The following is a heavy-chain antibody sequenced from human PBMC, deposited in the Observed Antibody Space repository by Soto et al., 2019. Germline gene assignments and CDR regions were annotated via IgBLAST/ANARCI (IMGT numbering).Heavy chain of an antibody. CDR2: IKQDGSEK. D-gene: IGHD5-18*01. J-gene: IGHJ4*02. CDR1: GFTFSSYW. CDR3: ARDMDTASVIPPNDY. Sequence: EVQLVESGGGLVQPGGSLRLSCAASGFTFSSYWMSWVRQAPGKRLEWVANIKQDGSEKYYVDSVKGRFTISRDNAKNSLYMQMNSVRAEDTAVSYCARDMDTASVIPPNDYWCQGTLVTVSS. V-gene: IGHV3-7*03.